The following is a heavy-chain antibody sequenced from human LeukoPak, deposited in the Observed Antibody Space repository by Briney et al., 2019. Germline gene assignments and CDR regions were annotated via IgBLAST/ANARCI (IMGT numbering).Heavy chain of an antibody. CDR2: IYPGDSDT. CDR1: GYSFTSYW. D-gene: IGHD3-10*02. V-gene: IGHV5-51*01. Sequence: GESLKISCKGSGYSFTSYWIGWVRQMPGKGLEWMGIIYPGDSDTRYSPSFQGQATISADKSISTAYLQWNSLKASDTATYYCARHSVRRTYYFDNWGQGTLVTVSS. CDR3: ARHSVRRTYYFDN. J-gene: IGHJ4*02.